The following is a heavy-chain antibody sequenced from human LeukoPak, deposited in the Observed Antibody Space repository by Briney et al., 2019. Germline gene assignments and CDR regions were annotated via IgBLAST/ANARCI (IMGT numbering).Heavy chain of an antibody. V-gene: IGHV3-48*01. CDR2: ITSSGDTI. CDR1: GFTFSTYS. J-gene: IGHJ4*02. D-gene: IGHD1-14*01. Sequence: GGSLRLSCSASGFTFSTYSMNWVRQAPGKGLEWVSYITSSGDTIQYADSVRGRFTTSRDNGKNSLSLQMSSLRVEDTAIYYCVRDRNWAFENWGQGILVTVS. CDR3: VRDRNWAFEN.